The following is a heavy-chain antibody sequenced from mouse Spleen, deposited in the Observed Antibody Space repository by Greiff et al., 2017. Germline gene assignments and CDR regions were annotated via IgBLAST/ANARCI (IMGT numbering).Heavy chain of an antibody. D-gene: IGHD2-3*01. CDR3: ARDGYPAWFAY. J-gene: IGHJ3*01. V-gene: IGHV1-80*01. Sequence: VKLQQSGAELVKPGASVKISCKASGYAFSSYWMNWVKQRPGKGLEWIGQIYPGDGDTNYNGKFKGKATLTADKSSSTAYMQLSSLTSEDSAVYFCARDGYPAWFAYWGQGTLVTVSA. CDR2: IYPGDGDT. CDR1: GYAFSSYW.